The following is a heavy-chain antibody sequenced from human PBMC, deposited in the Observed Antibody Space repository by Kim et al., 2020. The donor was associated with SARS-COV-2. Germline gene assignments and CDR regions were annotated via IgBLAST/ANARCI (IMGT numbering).Heavy chain of an antibody. Sequence: GGSLRLSCAASGFTFSNYGMHWVRQAPGKGLEWVAVISSDGRNKYYADSVKGRFTISRDNSKNTLYLQMNSLRSEYTAVYYCAKASDDSNYWGQGTLVTV. CDR3: AKASDDSNY. CDR2: ISSDGRNK. D-gene: IGHD3-22*01. CDR1: GFTFSNYG. J-gene: IGHJ4*02. V-gene: IGHV3-30*18.